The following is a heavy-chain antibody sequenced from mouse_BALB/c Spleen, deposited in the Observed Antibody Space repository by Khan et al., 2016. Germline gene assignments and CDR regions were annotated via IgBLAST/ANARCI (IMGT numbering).Heavy chain of an antibody. CDR2: INPSTGYT. D-gene: IGHD2-14*01. Sequence: QVQLQQSGAELAKPGASVKMSCKASGYTFTSYWMHWVKQRPGQGLEWIGYINPSTGYTEYNQKFKDKATLTADKSSSTAYMQLSSLTSEDSAVYYCASRYDVYYAMDYWGQATSVTVSS. V-gene: IGHV1-7*01. CDR1: GYTFTSYW. J-gene: IGHJ4*01. CDR3: ASRYDVYYAMDY.